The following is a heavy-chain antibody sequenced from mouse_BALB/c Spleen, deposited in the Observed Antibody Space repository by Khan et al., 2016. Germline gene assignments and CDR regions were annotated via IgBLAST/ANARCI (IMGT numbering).Heavy chain of an antibody. CDR3: ARGERKGWYFDV. J-gene: IGHJ1*01. CDR1: GYTFSSYW. Sequence: QVQLQQSGAELMKPGASVKISCKATGYTFSSYWIEWVKQRPGHGLEWIGEILPGSGSTNYNEKFKGKATLTADTSSNTAYMQLSSLTSEDSAVYYCARGERKGWYFDVWGAGTTVTVSS. CDR2: ILPGSGST. V-gene: IGHV1-9*01.